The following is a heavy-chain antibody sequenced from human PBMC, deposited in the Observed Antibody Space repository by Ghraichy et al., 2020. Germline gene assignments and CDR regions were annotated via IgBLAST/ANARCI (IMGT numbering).Heavy chain of an antibody. CDR1: GFSLSTSGVG. Sequence: QTLSLTCTFSGFSLSTSGVGVGWIRQPPGKALEWLALIYWDDDKRYSPSLKSRLTITKDTSKNQVVLTMTNMDPVDTATYYCAHRERTAIFDYWGQGTLVTVSS. V-gene: IGHV2-5*02. D-gene: IGHD1-14*01. CDR3: AHRERTAIFDY. CDR2: IYWDDDK. J-gene: IGHJ4*02.